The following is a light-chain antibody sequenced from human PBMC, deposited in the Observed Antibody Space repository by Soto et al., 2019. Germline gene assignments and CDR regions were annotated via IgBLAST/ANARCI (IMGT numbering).Light chain of an antibody. CDR3: QQYGSSPQT. Sequence: DNVLTQSPGTLSLSPGERATLSCRASQSVSSNYLAWYQQKPGQAPRLLIYGASSRATGIPDRFSGSGSGTDFTLTISRLEPEDFAVYYCQQYGSSPQTFGQGTKVDIK. CDR1: QSVSSNY. V-gene: IGKV3-20*01. CDR2: GAS. J-gene: IGKJ1*01.